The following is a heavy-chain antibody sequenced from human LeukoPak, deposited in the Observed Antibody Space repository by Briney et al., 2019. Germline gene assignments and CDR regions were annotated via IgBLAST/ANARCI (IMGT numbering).Heavy chain of an antibody. CDR1: GFTFSRYW. D-gene: IGHD1-26*01. V-gene: IGHV3-7*02. Sequence: GGSLRLSCAASGFTFSRYWMSWVRQAPGKGLEWVANINQDGREKYDVHSVKGRFTISRDNAKNSLYLQMNSLRAEDTAVYYCATSGWGLRTPFDYWGQGTPVTVSS. CDR2: INQDGREK. J-gene: IGHJ4*02. CDR3: ATSGWGLRTPFDY.